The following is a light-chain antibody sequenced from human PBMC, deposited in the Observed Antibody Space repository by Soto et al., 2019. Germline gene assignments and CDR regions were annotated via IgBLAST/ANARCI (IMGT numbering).Light chain of an antibody. J-gene: IGLJ3*02. Sequence: QLVLTQSPSASASLGASVKLTCTLSSGHSSYAIAWHQQQPEKGPRYLMKLNSDGSHSKGDGIPDRFSGSSSGAERYLTVPGLQSEDEADYYCQTWGTGIPWVFGGGTKLTVL. V-gene: IGLV4-69*01. CDR3: QTWGTGIPWV. CDR2: LNSDGSH. CDR1: SGHSSYA.